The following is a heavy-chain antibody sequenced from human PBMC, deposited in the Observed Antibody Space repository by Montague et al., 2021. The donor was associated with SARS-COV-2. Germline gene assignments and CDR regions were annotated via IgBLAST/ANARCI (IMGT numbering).Heavy chain of an antibody. J-gene: IGHJ2*01. CDR2: IFGSGSST. Sequence: SLRLSCAASGFTFSNYAMHWVRQAPGKGLEWVSVIFGSGSSTYYSGSVRGRFTVSRDNSKNTLYLQMNNLRAEDTAVYYCAKDVPTVRGLINWYFDLWGRGTLVTVSS. CDR1: GFTFSNYA. D-gene: IGHD3-10*01. V-gene: IGHV3-23*03. CDR3: AKDVPTVRGLINWYFDL.